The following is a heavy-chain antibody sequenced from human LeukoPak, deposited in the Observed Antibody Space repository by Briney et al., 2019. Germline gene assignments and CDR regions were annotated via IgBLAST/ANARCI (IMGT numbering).Heavy chain of an antibody. V-gene: IGHV4-61*02. CDR3: ARDGSGYSFDY. J-gene: IGHJ4*02. D-gene: IGHD3-22*01. CDR2: IYTSGST. CDR1: GASISSGSYY. Sequence: SETLSLTCTVSGASISSGSYYWSWIRQPAGKGLEWIGRIYTSGSTNYNPSLKSRVTISVDTSKNQFSLKLSSVPAADTAVYYCARDGSGYSFDYWGQGTLVTVSS.